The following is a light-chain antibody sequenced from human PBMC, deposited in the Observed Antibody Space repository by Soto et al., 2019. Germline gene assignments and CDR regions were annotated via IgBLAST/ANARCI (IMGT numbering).Light chain of an antibody. Sequence: QSVLTQAPSASGTPGQRVTISCSGSSSNIGSNTITWYQQLPGTAPKLLVYSTSQRPSGVPDRFSGSKSGTSASLAIRGLQSEDEADYYCATWDDSLNGWVFGGGTKLTVL. CDR3: ATWDDSLNGWV. CDR1: SSNIGSNT. J-gene: IGLJ3*02. V-gene: IGLV1-44*01. CDR2: STS.